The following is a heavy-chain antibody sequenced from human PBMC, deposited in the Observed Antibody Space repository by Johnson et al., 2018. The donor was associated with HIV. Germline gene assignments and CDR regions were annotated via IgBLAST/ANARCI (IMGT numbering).Heavy chain of an antibody. D-gene: IGHD3-9*01. Sequence: VQLVESGGGLVKPGGSLRLSCAASGFTFSNAWMSWVRQAPGKGLEWAGRIKSKTDGGRTDYAAPVQGRFTIPRYDSKHTLYLQMNSLKTEDTAVYYCTTPGYDTEDAFDIWGQGTMVTVSS. CDR3: TTPGYDTEDAFDI. CDR2: IKSKTDGGRT. V-gene: IGHV3-15*01. CDR1: GFTFSNAW. J-gene: IGHJ3*02.